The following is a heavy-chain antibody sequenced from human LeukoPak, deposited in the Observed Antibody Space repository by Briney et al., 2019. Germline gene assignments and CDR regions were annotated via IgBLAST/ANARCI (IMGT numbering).Heavy chain of an antibody. J-gene: IGHJ4*02. CDR1: GGSISSYY. Sequence: SETLSLTCTVFGGSISSYYWSWIRQPPGKGLEWIGYIYYSGSTNYNPSLKSRVTISLDTSKNQFSLKLSSVTAADTAVYYCARHQLWSEYDYWGQGTLVTVSS. V-gene: IGHV4-59*08. D-gene: IGHD5-18*01. CDR3: ARHQLWSEYDY. CDR2: IYYSGST.